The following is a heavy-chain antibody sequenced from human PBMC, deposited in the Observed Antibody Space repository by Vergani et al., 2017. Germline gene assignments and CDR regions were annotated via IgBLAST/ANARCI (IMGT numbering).Heavy chain of an antibody. CDR1: GFTFSSYA. V-gene: IGHV3-23*04. J-gene: IGHJ4*02. D-gene: IGHD2-2*01. CDR2: ISGSGGST. Sequence: VQLVESGGGVVQPGGSLRLSCAASGFTFSSYAMSWVRQAPGKGLEWVSAISGSGGSTYYAHSVKGRFTISRDNSKNTLYLQMNSLRAEDTAVYYCANWQYQLLPLDYWGQGTLVTVSS. CDR3: ANWQYQLLPLDY.